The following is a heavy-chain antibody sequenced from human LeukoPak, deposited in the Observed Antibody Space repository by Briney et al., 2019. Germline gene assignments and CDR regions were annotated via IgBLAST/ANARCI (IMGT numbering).Heavy chain of an antibody. CDR3: ARALGATMVRGVIGKLNWFDP. Sequence: SQTLSLTCTVSGGSISSGGYYWRWLRQHPGKGLEWIGYMYYSGSTYYNPSLKSRVTISVDTSKNQFSLKLSSVTAADTAVYYCARALGATMVRGVIGKLNWFDPWGQGTLVTVSS. J-gene: IGHJ5*02. CDR2: MYYSGST. V-gene: IGHV4-31*03. D-gene: IGHD3-10*01. CDR1: GGSISSGGYY.